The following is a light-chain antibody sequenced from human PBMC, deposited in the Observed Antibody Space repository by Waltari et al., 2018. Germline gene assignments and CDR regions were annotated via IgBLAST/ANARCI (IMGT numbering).Light chain of an antibody. J-gene: IGKJ1*01. CDR3: MQATNWPLT. CDR2: KVS. CDR1: QSLVHTDGHTY. V-gene: IGKV2-30*02. Sequence: DVVMTQSPLPLPVSLGQPASLPCRSSQSLVHTDGHTYLNWFQQRPGQSPRRLIYKVSNRDSGVPDRFSGSGSDTAFTLKISRVEAEDVGIYYCMQATNWPLTFGQGTKVEIQ.